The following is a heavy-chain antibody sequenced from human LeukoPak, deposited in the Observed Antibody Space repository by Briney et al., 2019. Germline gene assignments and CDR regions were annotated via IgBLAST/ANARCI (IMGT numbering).Heavy chain of an antibody. CDR3: ARSKYYYDSSGFEANAFDI. CDR2: ISSSGSTI. V-gene: IGHV3-48*03. Sequence: GGSLRLSCAASGFTFSSYAMNWVRQAPGKGLEWVSYISSSGSTIYYADSVKGRFTISRDNAKNSLYLQMNSLRAEDTAVYYCARSKYYYDSSGFEANAFDIWGQGTMVTVSS. J-gene: IGHJ3*02. D-gene: IGHD3-22*01. CDR1: GFTFSSYA.